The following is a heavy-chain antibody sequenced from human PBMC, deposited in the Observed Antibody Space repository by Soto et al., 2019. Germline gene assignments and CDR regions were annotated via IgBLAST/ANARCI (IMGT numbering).Heavy chain of an antibody. D-gene: IGHD2-2*01. V-gene: IGHV1-69*13. Sequence: SVKVSCKASGGTFSSYAISWVRQAPGQGLEWMGGIIPIFGTANYAQKFQGRVTITADESTSTAYMELSSLRSEDTAVYYCARDHNCISTSCTFDPWGQGTLVTVSS. J-gene: IGHJ5*02. CDR2: IIPIFGTA. CDR1: GGTFSSYA. CDR3: ARDHNCISTSCTFDP.